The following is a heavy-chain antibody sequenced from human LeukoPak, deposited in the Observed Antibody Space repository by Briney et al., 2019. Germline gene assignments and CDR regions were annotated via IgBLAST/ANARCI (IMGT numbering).Heavy chain of an antibody. CDR3: ARGTPYNP. D-gene: IGHD4-11*01. Sequence: SETLSLTCTVSGVSISSGTYYWGWIRQPPGKGLEWIGSIHYSGTTYYNPSLKSRVTISIDRSKNQFSLRLRSVTAADTAVYYCARGTPYNPWGQGTLVTVSS. CDR2: IHYSGTT. CDR1: GVSISSGTYY. V-gene: IGHV4-39*07. J-gene: IGHJ5*02.